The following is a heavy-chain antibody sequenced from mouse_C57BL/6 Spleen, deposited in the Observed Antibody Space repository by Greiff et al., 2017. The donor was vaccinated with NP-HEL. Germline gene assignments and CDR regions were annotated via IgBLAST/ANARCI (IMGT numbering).Heavy chain of an antibody. CDR3: ARSYWNAMDY. CDR1: GYTFTTYP. Sequence: QVQLQQSGAELVKPGASVKMSCKASGYTFTTYPIEWMKQNHGKSLEGIGNVNPYNDDSKYNEKFKGKATLTVEKSSSTVYLELSRLASDDSAVYYCARSYWNAMDYFGQGTSVTVSS. J-gene: IGHJ4*01. CDR2: VNPYNDDS. D-gene: IGHD1-1*01. V-gene: IGHV1-47*01.